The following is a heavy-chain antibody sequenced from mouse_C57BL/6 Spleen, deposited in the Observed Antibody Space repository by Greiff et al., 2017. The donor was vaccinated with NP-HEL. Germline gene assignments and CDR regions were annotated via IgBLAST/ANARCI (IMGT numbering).Heavy chain of an antibody. D-gene: IGHD3-3*01. CDR1: GYTFTSYG. CDR3: ARGEGTGYFDV. Sequence: VKLMESGAELARPGASVKLSCKASGYTFTSYGISWVKQRTGQGLEWIGEIYPRSGNTYYNEKFKGKATLTADKSSSTAYMELRSLTSEDSAVYFCARGEGTGYFDVWGTGTTVTVSS. CDR2: IYPRSGNT. J-gene: IGHJ1*03. V-gene: IGHV1-81*01.